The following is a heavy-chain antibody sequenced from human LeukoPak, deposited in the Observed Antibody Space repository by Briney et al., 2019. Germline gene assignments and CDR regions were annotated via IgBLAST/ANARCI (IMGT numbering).Heavy chain of an antibody. CDR3: ARDPVVYCGGDCSPNYYYYGIDV. Sequence: GGSLRLSCAASGFTFSSYSMNWVRQAPGKGLEWVSSISSSSSYIYYADSVKGRFTISRDNAKNSLYLQMNSLRAEDTAVYYCARDPVVYCGGDCSPNYYYYGIDVWGQGTTVTVSS. V-gene: IGHV3-21*01. D-gene: IGHD2-21*02. J-gene: IGHJ6*02. CDR2: ISSSSSYI. CDR1: GFTFSSYS.